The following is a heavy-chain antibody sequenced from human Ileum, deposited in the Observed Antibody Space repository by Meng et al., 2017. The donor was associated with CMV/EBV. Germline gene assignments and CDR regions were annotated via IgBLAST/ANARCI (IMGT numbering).Heavy chain of an antibody. Sequence: GGSLRLSCAASGFTFDDYAMHWVRQAPGKGLEWVSSISWNSDGIDYADSVKGRFTISRDNSKNTLFLQMDSLRAEDTAVYYCAGESGVPNGMDVWGQGTTVTVSS. V-gene: IGHV3-9*01. CDR1: GFTFDDYA. CDR2: ISWNSDGI. CDR3: AGESGVPNGMDV. D-gene: IGHD2-2*01. J-gene: IGHJ6*02.